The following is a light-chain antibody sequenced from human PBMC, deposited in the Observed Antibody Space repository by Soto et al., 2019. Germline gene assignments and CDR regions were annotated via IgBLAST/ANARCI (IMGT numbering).Light chain of an antibody. J-gene: IGLJ1*01. Sequence: QSVLTQPASVSVSPGQSITSSCTGTSSDVGGYNYVSWYQHHPGKAPKLMIYDVTYRPSGVSNRFSGSKSGNTASLTISGLQAEDEADYYGTSYTSSSTRVFGTGTKVT. CDR3: TSYTSSSTRV. CDR2: DVT. CDR1: SSDVGGYNY. V-gene: IGLV2-14*03.